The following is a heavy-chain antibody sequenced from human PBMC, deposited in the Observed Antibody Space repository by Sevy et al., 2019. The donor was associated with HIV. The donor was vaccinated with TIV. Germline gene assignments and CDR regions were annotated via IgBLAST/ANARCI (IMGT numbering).Heavy chain of an antibody. CDR1: GFTFSSNS. CDR2: IYSVSTTI. V-gene: IGHV3-48*02. J-gene: IGHJ4*02. Sequence: GGSLRLSCIASGFTFSSNSMNWVRQAPGKGLEWVSYIYSVSTTIHYAASVRGRVTISRDNAKNSLYLQMNSLRDEDTAVYYCARDGGDSSGYYRFDNWGQGTLVTVSS. CDR3: ARDGGDSSGYYRFDN. D-gene: IGHD3-22*01.